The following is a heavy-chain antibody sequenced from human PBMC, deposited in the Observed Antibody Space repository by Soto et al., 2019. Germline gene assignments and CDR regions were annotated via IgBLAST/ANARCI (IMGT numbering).Heavy chain of an antibody. V-gene: IGHV3-23*01. CDR3: AKVNAAYDILTGFYYYYGMDV. Sequence: SGGSLRLSCAASGFTFSSYAMSWVRQAPGKGLEWVSAISGSGGSTYYADSVKGRFTISRDNSKNTLYLQMNSLRAEDTAVYYCAKVNAAYDILTGFYYYYGMDVWGQGTTVTVSS. D-gene: IGHD3-9*01. J-gene: IGHJ6*02. CDR2: ISGSGGST. CDR1: GFTFSSYA.